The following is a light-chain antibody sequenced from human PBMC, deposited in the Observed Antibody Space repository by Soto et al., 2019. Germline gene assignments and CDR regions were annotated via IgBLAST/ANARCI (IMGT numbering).Light chain of an antibody. Sequence: QSVLTQPASVSESPGQSITISCTGTSSDVGSYKFVSWYQHHPGKAPKLMIYEGNKRPSGVSDRFSGSKSGNMASLTISGLQADDEADYYCCSYAGSSNVFGTGTKLTVL. CDR2: EGN. CDR1: SSDVGSYKF. V-gene: IGLV2-23*03. CDR3: CSYAGSSNV. J-gene: IGLJ1*01.